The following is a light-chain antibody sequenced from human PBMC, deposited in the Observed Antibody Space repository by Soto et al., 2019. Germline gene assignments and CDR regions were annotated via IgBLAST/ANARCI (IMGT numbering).Light chain of an antibody. Sequence: SYELTQPLSVSVPLGQTASITCGGNNIGTRNVHWYQQKPGQAPVLVVYRDSNRPSGIPERFSGSNSGNTATLTISRAQAGDEADYYCVSYTSDDVRYVFGTGTKVTVL. CDR3: VSYTSDDVRYV. CDR1: NIGTRN. J-gene: IGLJ1*01. V-gene: IGLV3-9*01. CDR2: RDS.